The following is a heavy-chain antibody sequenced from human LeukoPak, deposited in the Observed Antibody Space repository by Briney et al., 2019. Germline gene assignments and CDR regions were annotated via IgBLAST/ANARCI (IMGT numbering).Heavy chain of an antibody. Sequence: KASETLSLTCTVSGGSISSSGYYWGWIRQPPGKGLEWIGSIFYSGTTYYNPSLKSRVTISLDTSKNQFSLELSSVTAADTAVYYRIGYYDTSGYYSEDYWGQGTLVTVST. J-gene: IGHJ4*02. CDR1: GGSISSSGYY. V-gene: IGHV4-39*07. CDR2: IFYSGTT. CDR3: IGYYDTSGYYSEDY. D-gene: IGHD3-22*01.